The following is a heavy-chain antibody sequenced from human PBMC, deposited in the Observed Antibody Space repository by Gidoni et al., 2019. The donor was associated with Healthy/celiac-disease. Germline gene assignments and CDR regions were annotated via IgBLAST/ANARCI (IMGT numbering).Heavy chain of an antibody. J-gene: IGHJ6*02. CDR3: ATVTLAYCGGDCYGYYGMDV. Sequence: QVQLVQSGAEVKTPGASVKVSCKASGYTFTSYAMHWVRQAPGQRLEWMGWINAGNGNTKYSQKFQGRVTITRDTSASTAYMELSSLRSEDTAVYYCATVTLAYCGGDCYGYYGMDVWGQGTTVTVSS. CDR1: GYTFTSYA. V-gene: IGHV1-3*01. D-gene: IGHD2-21*02. CDR2: INAGNGNT.